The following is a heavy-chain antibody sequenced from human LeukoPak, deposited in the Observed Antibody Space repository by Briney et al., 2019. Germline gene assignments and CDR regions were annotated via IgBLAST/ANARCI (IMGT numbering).Heavy chain of an antibody. CDR3: AREAEAFDI. J-gene: IGHJ3*02. CDR2: ISYDGSNE. V-gene: IGHV3-30-3*01. Sequence: GGSLRLSCAASGFTFSRYAMHWVRQAPGKGLEWVAVISYDGSNEYYADSVKGRFTISRDNSKYTLYLQMNSLRPEDTAVYYCAREAEAFDIWGQGTMVTVSS. CDR1: GFTFSRYA.